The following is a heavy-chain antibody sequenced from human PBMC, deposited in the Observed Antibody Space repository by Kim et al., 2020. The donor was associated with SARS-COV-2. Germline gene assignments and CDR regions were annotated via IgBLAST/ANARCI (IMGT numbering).Heavy chain of an antibody. CDR3: AREGSELWFGELFYSGYGMDV. CDR1: GYTFTSYD. Sequence: ASVKVSCKASGYTFTSYDINWVRQATGQGLEWMGWMNPNSGNTGYAQKFQGRVTMTRNTSISTAYMELSSLRSEDTAVYYCAREGSELWFGELFYSGYGMDVWGQGTTVTVSS. J-gene: IGHJ6*02. CDR2: MNPNSGNT. V-gene: IGHV1-8*01. D-gene: IGHD3-10*01.